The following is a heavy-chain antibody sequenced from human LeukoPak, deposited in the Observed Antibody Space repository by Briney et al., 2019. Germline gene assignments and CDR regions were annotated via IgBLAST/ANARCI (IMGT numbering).Heavy chain of an antibody. J-gene: IGHJ4*02. D-gene: IGHD3-22*01. V-gene: IGHV3-23*01. CDR3: ARGFYYDSSGYYVYYFDY. CDR2: ISGSGADT. CDR1: GFTFSSRA. Sequence: PGGSLRLSCAASGFTFSSRAMNWVRQAPGKGLEWVSGISGSGADTYYADSVRGRFTISRDNSKNMMYLQMNSLRAEDTAVYYCARGFYYDSSGYYVYYFDYWGQGTLVTVSS.